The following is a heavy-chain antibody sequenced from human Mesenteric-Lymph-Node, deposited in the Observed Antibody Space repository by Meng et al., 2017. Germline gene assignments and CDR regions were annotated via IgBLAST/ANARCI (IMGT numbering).Heavy chain of an antibody. CDR2: INPNSGDT. V-gene: IGHV1-2*06. D-gene: IGHD1-1*01. Sequence: QVQLAQSGAGAQKPGASVKVSCEPSGYTFTGYYLHWVRQAPGQGLEWMGRINPNSGDTNYAQKFQGRATLTRDTAISTGYMELRSLTSDDTARYYCARDLHDTEHWGQGTLVTVSS. J-gene: IGHJ4*02. CDR1: GYTFTGYY. CDR3: ARDLHDTEH.